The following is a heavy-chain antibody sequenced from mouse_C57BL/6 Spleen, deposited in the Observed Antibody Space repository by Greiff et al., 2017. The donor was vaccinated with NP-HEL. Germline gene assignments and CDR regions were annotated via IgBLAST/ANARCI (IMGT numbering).Heavy chain of an antibody. Sequence: EVHLVESGGGLVKPGGSLKLSCAASGFTFSDYGMHWVRQAPEKGLEWVAYISSGSSTIYYADTVKGRFTISRDNAKNTLFLQMTSLRSEDTAMYYCAITTVVAGGYYAMDYWGQGTSVTVSS. CDR2: ISSGSSTI. CDR1: GFTFSDYG. V-gene: IGHV5-17*01. J-gene: IGHJ4*01. CDR3: AITTVVAGGYYAMDY. D-gene: IGHD1-1*01.